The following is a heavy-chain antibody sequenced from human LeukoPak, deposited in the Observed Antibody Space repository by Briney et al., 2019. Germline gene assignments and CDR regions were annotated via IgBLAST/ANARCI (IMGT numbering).Heavy chain of an antibody. CDR1: GFTFSGDW. V-gene: IGHV3-74*01. Sequence: GGSLRLSCAASGFTFSGDWMHWVRQAPGKGLVWVSHVSSAGYTTRYADSVKGRFTISRDNSKNTLYQQMNSLRAEDTAVYYCAKDVDPITIFGVVLGYWGQGTLVTVSS. CDR2: VSSAGYTT. D-gene: IGHD3-3*01. J-gene: IGHJ4*02. CDR3: AKDVDPITIFGVVLGY.